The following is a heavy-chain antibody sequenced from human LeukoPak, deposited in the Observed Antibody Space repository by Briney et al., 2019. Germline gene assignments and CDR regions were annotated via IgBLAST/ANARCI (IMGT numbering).Heavy chain of an antibody. CDR3: AKDLLWFGELGEYYFDY. CDR1: GFTFSSYG. D-gene: IGHD3-10*01. J-gene: IGHJ4*02. V-gene: IGHV3-30*02. CDR2: IRYDGSNK. Sequence: GGSLRPSCAASGFTFSSYGMHWVRQAPGKGLEWVAFIRYDGSNKYYADSVKGRFTISRDNSKNTLYLQMNSLRAEDTAVYYCAKDLLWFGELGEYYFDYWGQGTLVTVSS.